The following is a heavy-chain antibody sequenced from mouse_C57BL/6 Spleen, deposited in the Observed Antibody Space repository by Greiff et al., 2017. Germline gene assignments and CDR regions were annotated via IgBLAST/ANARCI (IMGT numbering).Heavy chain of an antibody. V-gene: IGHV6-3*01. CDR1: GFTFSNYW. J-gene: IGHJ3*01. CDR3: TPLYDYGAY. Sequence: EVQRVESGGGLVQPGGSMKLSCVASGFTFSNYWMNWVRQSPEKGLEWVAQIRLKSDNYATHYAESVKGRFTISRDDSKSSVYLQMNNLRAEDTGIYYCTPLYDYGAYWGQGTLVTVSA. CDR2: IRLKSDNYAT. D-gene: IGHD2-4*01.